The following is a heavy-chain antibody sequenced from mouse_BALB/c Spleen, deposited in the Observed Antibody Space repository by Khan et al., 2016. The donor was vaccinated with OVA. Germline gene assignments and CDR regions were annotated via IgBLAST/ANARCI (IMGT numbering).Heavy chain of an antibody. D-gene: IGHD1-1*01. Sequence: EVELVESGGGLMQPGGSLKLSCAASGFTFSSFGMSWVRQTPDKRLELVATINSNGGSTYYPDSVKGRFTISRDNAKNTLSLQMIRLKSEDTAIYYCSRDPYYYGSKYAMDYWGQGTSVTVSS. CDR3: SRDPYYYGSKYAMDY. CDR1: GFTFSSFG. CDR2: INSNGGST. J-gene: IGHJ4*01. V-gene: IGHV5-6-3*01.